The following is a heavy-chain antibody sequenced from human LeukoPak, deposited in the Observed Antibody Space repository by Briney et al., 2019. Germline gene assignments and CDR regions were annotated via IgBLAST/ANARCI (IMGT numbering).Heavy chain of an antibody. CDR1: GFTFSNYG. V-gene: IGHV3-33*01. Sequence: GGSLRLSCAASGFTFSNYGMHWVRQAPGKGLEWVAVMWYDGSNKYYADSVKGRFTISRDNSKNTLYLLMNSLRAEDTAVYYCARGSLGTIAVAGTLDYWGQGILVTVSS. CDR3: ARGSLGTIAVAGTLDY. CDR2: MWYDGSNK. J-gene: IGHJ4*02. D-gene: IGHD6-19*01.